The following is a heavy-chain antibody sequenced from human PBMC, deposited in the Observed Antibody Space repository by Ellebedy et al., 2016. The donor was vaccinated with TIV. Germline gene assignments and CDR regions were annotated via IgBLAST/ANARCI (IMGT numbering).Heavy chain of an antibody. CDR1: GYTFTSYG. J-gene: IGHJ4*02. Sequence: AASVKVSCKASGYTFTSYGISWVRQAPGQGLEWMGWISAYNGNTNYAQKLQGRVTMTTDTSTSTAYMELRSLRSDDTAVYYCARDVLRFLEWPGAVGGLHQDYWGQGTLVTVSS. V-gene: IGHV1-18*04. D-gene: IGHD3-3*01. CDR2: ISAYNGNT. CDR3: ARDVLRFLEWPGAVGGLHQDY.